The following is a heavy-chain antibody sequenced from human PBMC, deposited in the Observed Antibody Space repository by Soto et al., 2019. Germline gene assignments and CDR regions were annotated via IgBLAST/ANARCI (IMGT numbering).Heavy chain of an antibody. Sequence: SETLSLTCAVYGGSFSGYYWSWIRQPPGKGLEWIGEINHSGSTNYNPSPKSRVTISVDTSKNQFSLKLSSVTAADTAVYYCARGSRVYGSGSYYFDYWGQGTLVTVSS. J-gene: IGHJ4*02. V-gene: IGHV4-34*01. CDR1: GGSFSGYY. D-gene: IGHD3-10*01. CDR2: INHSGST. CDR3: ARGSRVYGSGSYYFDY.